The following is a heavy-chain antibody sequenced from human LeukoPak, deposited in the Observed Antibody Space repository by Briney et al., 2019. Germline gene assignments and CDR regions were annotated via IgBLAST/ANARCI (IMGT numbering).Heavy chain of an antibody. CDR2: IYYSGGT. V-gene: IGHV4-31*03. CDR1: GGSISSGGYY. Sequence: SETLSLTCTVSGGSISSGGYYWSWIRQHPGKGLEWIGYIYYSGGTYYNPSLKSRVTISVDTSKNQFSLKLSSVTAADTAVYYCARGAGDIVVVPAARFDPWGQGTLVTVSS. CDR3: ARGAGDIVVVPAARFDP. J-gene: IGHJ5*02. D-gene: IGHD2-2*01.